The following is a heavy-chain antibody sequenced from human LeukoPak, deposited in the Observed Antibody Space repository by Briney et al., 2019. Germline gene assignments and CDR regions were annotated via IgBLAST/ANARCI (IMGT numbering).Heavy chain of an antibody. J-gene: IGHJ4*02. D-gene: IGHD3-3*01. CDR2: ISSSSSYI. V-gene: IGHV3-21*01. CDR3: ASPPLGYDFWSGYYTGFGY. CDR1: GFTFSSYS. Sequence: GGSLRLSCAASGFTFSSYSMNWVRQAPGKGLEWVSSISSSSSYIYYADSVKGRFTISRDNAKNSLYLQMNSLRAEDTAVYYCASPPLGYDFWSGYYTGFGYWGQGTLVTVSS.